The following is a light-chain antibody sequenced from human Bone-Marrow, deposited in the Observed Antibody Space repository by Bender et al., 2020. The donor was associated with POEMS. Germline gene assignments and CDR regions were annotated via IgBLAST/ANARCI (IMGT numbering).Light chain of an antibody. CDR3: QSYDSNNHWV. CDR2: EDD. J-gene: IGLJ3*02. V-gene: IGLV6-57*02. Sequence: NFMLTQPHSVSESPGKTITISCTASSGSIASNYVQWCQHRPGSAPTAVIYEDDQRPSGVPDRFSGSSDSSSNSASLTISGLKTEDEADYYCQSYDSNNHWVFGGGTKLTVL. CDR1: SGSIASNY.